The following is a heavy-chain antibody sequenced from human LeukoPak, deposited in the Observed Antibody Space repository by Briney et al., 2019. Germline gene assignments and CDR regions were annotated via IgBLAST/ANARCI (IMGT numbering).Heavy chain of an antibody. V-gene: IGHV3-30*02. J-gene: IGHJ6*03. Sequence: GGSLRLSCAASGFTFSSYGMHWVRQAPGKGLEWVAFIRYDGSNKYYADSVKGRFTISRDNSKNTLYLQMNSLRAEDTAVYYCAKDLLAAAGPRGYYYYYYYMDVWGKGTTVTVSS. CDR3: AKDLLAAAGPRGYYYYYYYMDV. CDR2: IRYDGSNK. CDR1: GFTFSSYG. D-gene: IGHD6-13*01.